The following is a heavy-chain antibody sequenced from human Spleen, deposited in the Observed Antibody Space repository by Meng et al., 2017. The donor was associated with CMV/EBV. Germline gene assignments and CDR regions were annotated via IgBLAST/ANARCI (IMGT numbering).Heavy chain of an antibody. J-gene: IGHJ4*02. CDR1: GGSISSYY. Sequence: SETLSLTCTVSGGSISSYYWSWIRQPAGKGLEWIGRIYTSGSTNYNPSLKSRVTMSVDTSKNQFSLKLSSVTAADTAVYYCAYYSSSGFEIDYWGQGTLVTVSS. CDR2: IYTSGST. D-gene: IGHD6-6*01. CDR3: AYYSSSGFEIDY. V-gene: IGHV4-4*07.